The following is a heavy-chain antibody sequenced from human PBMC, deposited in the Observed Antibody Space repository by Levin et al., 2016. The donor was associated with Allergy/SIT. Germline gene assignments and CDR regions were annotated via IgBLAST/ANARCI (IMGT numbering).Heavy chain of an antibody. CDR1: GFTFSSYG. D-gene: IGHD2-2*01. CDR3: AKDLRYCSSTSCVGGAFDI. Sequence: GGSLRLSCAASGFTFSSYGMHWVRQAPGKGLEWVAVISYDGSNKYYADSVKGRFTISRDNSKNTLYLQMNSLRAEDTAVYYCAKDLRYCSSTSCVGGAFDIWGQGTMVTVSS. V-gene: IGHV3-30*18. J-gene: IGHJ3*02. CDR2: ISYDGSNK.